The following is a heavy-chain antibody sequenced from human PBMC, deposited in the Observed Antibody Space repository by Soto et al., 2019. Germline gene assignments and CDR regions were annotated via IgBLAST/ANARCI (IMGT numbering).Heavy chain of an antibody. V-gene: IGHV4-34*01. J-gene: IGHJ6*02. CDR1: GGSSRGYY. CDR3: ARGHSYGPYYYYGMDV. D-gene: IGHD5-18*01. CDR2: INHSGST. Sequence: PSETLSLTCAVYGGSSRGYYGSWIRQPPGKGLEWIGEINHSGSTNYNPSLKSRVTISVDTSKNQFSLKLSSVTAADTAVYYCARGHSYGPYYYYGMDVWGQGTTVTVSS.